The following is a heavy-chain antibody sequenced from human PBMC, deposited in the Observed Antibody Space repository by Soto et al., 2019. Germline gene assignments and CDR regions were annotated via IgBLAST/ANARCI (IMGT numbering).Heavy chain of an antibody. CDR1: GFTFSNAW. Sequence: GSLRLSCAASGFTFSNAWMSWVRQAPGKGLEWVGRIKSKIDGGTTDYAAPVKGRFTISRDDSKNTLYLQMNSLKTEDTAVYYCTTDDPINRYWDQGTLVTVSS. CDR2: IKSKIDGGTT. V-gene: IGHV3-15*01. J-gene: IGHJ4*02. CDR3: TTDDPINRY.